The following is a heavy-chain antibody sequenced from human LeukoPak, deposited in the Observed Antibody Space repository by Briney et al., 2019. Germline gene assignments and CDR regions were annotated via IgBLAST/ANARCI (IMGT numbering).Heavy chain of an antibody. Sequence: PGGSLRLSCAASGFTFSSYSMNWVRQAPGKGLEWVSSISSSSSYIYYADSVKGRFTISRDNAKNSLYLQMNSLRAEDTAVYYCARDLFPDGDYYYYYMDVWGKGTTVTVSS. J-gene: IGHJ6*03. V-gene: IGHV3-21*01. CDR2: ISSSSSYI. D-gene: IGHD4-17*01. CDR3: ARDLFPDGDYYYYYMDV. CDR1: GFTFSSYS.